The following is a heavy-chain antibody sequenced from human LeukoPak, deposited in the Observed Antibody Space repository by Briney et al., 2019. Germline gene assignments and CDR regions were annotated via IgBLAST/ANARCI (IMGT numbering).Heavy chain of an antibody. D-gene: IGHD3-16*01. V-gene: IGHV3-13*01. CDR1: GLTFSSYE. CDR2: IGIGGDT. Sequence: GGSLRLSCAGSGLTFSSYEMHWVRQVAGRGLEWVSAIGIGGDTFYTGSMKGRFTISRENAKNSFFLQINSLRAGDTALYYCVRERRGGSSDGFDIWGQGTMVTVSS. J-gene: IGHJ3*02. CDR3: VRERRGGSSDGFDI.